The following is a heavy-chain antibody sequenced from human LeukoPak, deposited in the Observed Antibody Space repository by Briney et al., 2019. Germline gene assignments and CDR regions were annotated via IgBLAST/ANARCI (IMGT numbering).Heavy chain of an antibody. V-gene: IGHV1-2*02. CDR3: ARVEFSPRYAMDV. CDR2: INPNSGGT. Sequence: AAVKVSCKASGYTFTGYYVHWVRHAPGQGLDWMGWINPNSGGTNYAQKFQDRVTMTRDTSISTAYMELSSLRSDDTAVYYCARVEFSPRYAMDVWGQGTTVTVSS. J-gene: IGHJ6*02. CDR1: GYTFTGYY. D-gene: IGHD3-10*01.